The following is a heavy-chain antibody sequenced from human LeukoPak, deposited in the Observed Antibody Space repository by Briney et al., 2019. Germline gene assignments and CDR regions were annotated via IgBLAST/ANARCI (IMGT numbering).Heavy chain of an antibody. CDR3: AELGITMIGGV. Sequence: RGSLRLSCAASGFTFSSYEMNWVRQVPGKGLEWVSYISSSGSTIYYADSVKGRFTISRDNAKNSLYLQMNSLRAEDTAVYYCAELGITMIGGVWGKGTTVTISS. V-gene: IGHV3-48*03. CDR1: GFTFSSYE. D-gene: IGHD3-10*02. CDR2: ISSSGSTI. J-gene: IGHJ6*04.